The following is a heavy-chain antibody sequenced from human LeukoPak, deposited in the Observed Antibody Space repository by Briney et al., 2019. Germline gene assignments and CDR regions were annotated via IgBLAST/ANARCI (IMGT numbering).Heavy chain of an antibody. J-gene: IGHJ6*02. CDR1: GFTFSSYW. Sequence: GGSLRLSCAASGFTFSSYWMSWVRQAPGKGLEWVANIKQDGSGKYYVDSVKGRFTISRDNAKNSLYLQMNSLRAEDTAVYYCARGSRGFGEFMDVWGQGTTVTVSS. D-gene: IGHD3-10*01. CDR2: IKQDGSGK. V-gene: IGHV3-7*03. CDR3: ARGSRGFGEFMDV.